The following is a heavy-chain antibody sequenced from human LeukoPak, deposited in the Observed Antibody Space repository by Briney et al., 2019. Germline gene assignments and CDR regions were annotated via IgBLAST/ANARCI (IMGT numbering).Heavy chain of an antibody. D-gene: IGHD6-13*01. CDR2: INHSGST. Sequence: NPSETLSLTCAVYGGSFSGYYWSWIRQPPGKGLEWIGEINHSGSTNYNPSLKSRVTISVDTSKNQFSLKLSSVTAADTAVYYCAGEAAARDLGLDPWGQGTLVTVSS. J-gene: IGHJ5*02. CDR3: AGEAAARDLGLDP. CDR1: GGSFSGYY. V-gene: IGHV4-34*01.